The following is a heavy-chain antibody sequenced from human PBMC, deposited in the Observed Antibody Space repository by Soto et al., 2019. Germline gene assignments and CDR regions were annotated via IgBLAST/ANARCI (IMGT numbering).Heavy chain of an antibody. CDR1: GFTVTSNY. Sequence: PGGSLRLSCAVSGFTVTSNYMTWVRQAPGKGLEWVSVIYGGGDTYYADSVKGRFTISRDTSKNSLYLQMNSLRVEDSAVYFCARFPGTYSLDYWGQGTLVTVSS. V-gene: IGHV3-53*01. CDR2: IYGGGDT. D-gene: IGHD5-18*01. CDR3: ARFPGTYSLDY. J-gene: IGHJ4*02.